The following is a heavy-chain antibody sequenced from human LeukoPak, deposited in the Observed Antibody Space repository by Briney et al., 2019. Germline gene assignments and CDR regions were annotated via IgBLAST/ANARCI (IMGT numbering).Heavy chain of an antibody. J-gene: IGHJ4*02. Sequence: ASVKVSSKASGYTFTGYYMHWVRQAPGQGLEWMGWINPNSGGTNYAQKFQGRVTMTRDTSISTAYMELSRLRSDDTAVYYCARLGGGQQLVTDYWGQGTLVTVSS. CDR2: INPNSGGT. V-gene: IGHV1-2*02. D-gene: IGHD6-13*01. CDR1: GYTFTGYY. CDR3: ARLGGGQQLVTDY.